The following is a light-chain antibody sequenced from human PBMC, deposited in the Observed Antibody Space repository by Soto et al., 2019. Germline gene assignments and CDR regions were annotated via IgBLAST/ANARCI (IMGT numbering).Light chain of an antibody. V-gene: IGLV1-40*01. CDR2: GNS. J-gene: IGLJ3*02. Sequence: QSVLTQPPSVSGAPGQRVTISCTGSSSNIGAGYDVQWYQQVPGTVPKLLISGNSDRPSGVPGRFSGSKSGSSVYLAITGLQGDDEADYYCQSYDNSLSGWVFGGGTKVTVL. CDR1: SSNIGAGYD. CDR3: QSYDNSLSGWV.